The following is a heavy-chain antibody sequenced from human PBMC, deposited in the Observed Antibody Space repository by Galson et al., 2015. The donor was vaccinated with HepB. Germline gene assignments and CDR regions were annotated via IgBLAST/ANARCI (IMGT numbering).Heavy chain of an antibody. D-gene: IGHD2-2*01. Sequence: TLSLTCTVSGGSISSGSYYWSWIRQPAGKGLEWIGRIYTSGSTNYNPSLKSRVTMSVDTSKNQFSLKLSSVTAADTAVYYCARGSHIVVVPAAAYFDYWGQGTLVTVSS. CDR3: ARGSHIVVVPAAAYFDY. CDR1: GGSISSGSYY. J-gene: IGHJ4*02. V-gene: IGHV4-61*02. CDR2: IYTSGST.